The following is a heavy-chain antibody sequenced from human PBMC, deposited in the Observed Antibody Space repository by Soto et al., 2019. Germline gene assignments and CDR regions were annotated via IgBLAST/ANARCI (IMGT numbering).Heavy chain of an antibody. CDR3: ARGDWYFDL. J-gene: IGHJ2*01. Sequence: TLSLTCTVSGGSISSATYYWNWIRQHPRKGLEWIGYIYYSGSTYYSPSLKSRLTISVDTSKNQFSLKLSSVTAADTAVYYCARGDWYFDLWGRGTLVTVS. CDR1: GGSISSATYY. CDR2: IYYSGST. V-gene: IGHV4-31*03.